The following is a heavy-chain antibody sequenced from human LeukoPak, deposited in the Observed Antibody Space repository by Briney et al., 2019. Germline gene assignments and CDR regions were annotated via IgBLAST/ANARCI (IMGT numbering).Heavy chain of an antibody. CDR3: ARLRRNSDKSGFYYYYDY. Sequence: PGGSLRLSCAASGLTFSSFSFNWVRQGPGKGLEWVSSINTVASYIYYADSVKGRFTISRDNAKNSLYLQMNSLRAEDPGVYYCARLRRNSDKSGFYYYYDYWGQGTLVTVSS. CDR1: GLTFSSFS. CDR2: INTVASYI. D-gene: IGHD3-22*01. V-gene: IGHV3-21*06. J-gene: IGHJ4*02.